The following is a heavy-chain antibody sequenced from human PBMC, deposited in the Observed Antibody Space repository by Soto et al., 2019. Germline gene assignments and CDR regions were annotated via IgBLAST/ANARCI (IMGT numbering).Heavy chain of an antibody. CDR3: TTDEGGPVITTEDAFDI. Sequence: GGSLRLSCAASGFTFSNAWMNWVRQAPGKGLEWVGRIKSKTDGGTTDYAAPVKGRFTISRDDSKNTLYLQMNSLKTEDTAVYYCTTDEGGPVITTEDAFDIWGQGTMVTVSS. D-gene: IGHD3-22*01. V-gene: IGHV3-15*07. J-gene: IGHJ3*02. CDR1: GFTFSNAW. CDR2: IKSKTDGGTT.